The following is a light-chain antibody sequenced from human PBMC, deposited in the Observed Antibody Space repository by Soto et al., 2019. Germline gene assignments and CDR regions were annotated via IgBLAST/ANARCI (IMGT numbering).Light chain of an antibody. CDR1: SGDVGGYNY. CDR2: DVN. V-gene: IGLV2-14*03. CDR3: SSYTSSSTYV. J-gene: IGLJ1*01. Sequence: QSVLTQPAPLSGSPGQSITISCTGTSGDVGGYNYVSWYQQHQGKAPKLIIYDVNNRPSGVSNRFSGSKSGNTASLTISGLQAEDEADYYCSSYTSSSTYVFGTGTKVTVL.